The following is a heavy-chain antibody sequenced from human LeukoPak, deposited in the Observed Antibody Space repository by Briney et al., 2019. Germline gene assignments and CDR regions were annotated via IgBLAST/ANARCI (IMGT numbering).Heavy chain of an antibody. D-gene: IGHD2-15*01. J-gene: IGHJ5*02. Sequence: GGSLRLSCAASGFTFSSYWMSWVRQAPGKGLEWVANIKQDGSEEYYVDSVKGRFTISRDNAKNSLYLQMNSLRAEDTAVYYCARELVVVAEGWFDPWGQGTLVTVSS. V-gene: IGHV3-7*01. CDR1: GFTFSSYW. CDR2: IKQDGSEE. CDR3: ARELVVVAEGWFDP.